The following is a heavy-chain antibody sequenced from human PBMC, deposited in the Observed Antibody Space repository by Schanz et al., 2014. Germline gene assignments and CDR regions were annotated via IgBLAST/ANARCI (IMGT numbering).Heavy chain of an antibody. D-gene: IGHD3-9*01. Sequence: QVQLVQSGGEMKKPGASVKVSCKASGYTFSDYYIHWVRQAPGQGLEWMGWINLNTGCTNFAQKFQGRVTVTRDTSLSTVYMELCDVTYEDCAVYYCARVDRAYFYVMDVWGQGTTVTVSS. CDR3: ARVDRAYFYVMDV. V-gene: IGHV1-2*02. CDR1: GYTFSDYY. CDR2: INLNTGCT. J-gene: IGHJ6*02.